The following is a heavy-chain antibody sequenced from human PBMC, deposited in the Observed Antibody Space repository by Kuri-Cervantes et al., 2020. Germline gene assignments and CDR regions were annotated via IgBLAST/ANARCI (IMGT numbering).Heavy chain of an antibody. CDR3: AVVPTYEYYYGMDV. J-gene: IGHJ6*02. D-gene: IGHD2-2*01. Sequence: GESLKISCAASGFTVSSNYMSWVRQAPGKGLEWVSVIYSGGSTYYADSVKGRFTISRDNSKNTLYLQMYSLRAEDTAVYYCAVVPTYEYYYGMDVWGQGTTVTVSS. V-gene: IGHV3-53*01. CDR2: IYSGGST. CDR1: GFTVSSNY.